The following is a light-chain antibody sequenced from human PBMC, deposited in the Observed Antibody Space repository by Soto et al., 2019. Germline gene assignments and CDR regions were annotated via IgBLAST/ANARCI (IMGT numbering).Light chain of an antibody. Sequence: EIVLTQSPGTLSLSPGERATLSCRASQGVSSSYLAWYQQKPCQPPRLLIYGASSRATGIPDRFSGSGSGTDVTLTITRLEPEDFAVYYCQHYRTYFGGGTKVEIK. CDR3: QHYRTY. CDR1: QGVSSSY. J-gene: IGKJ4*01. CDR2: GAS. V-gene: IGKV3-20*01.